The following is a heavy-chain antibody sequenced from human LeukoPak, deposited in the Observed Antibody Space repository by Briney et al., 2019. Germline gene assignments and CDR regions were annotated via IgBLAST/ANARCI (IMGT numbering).Heavy chain of an antibody. J-gene: IGHJ4*01. Sequence: ISISTYISYPDSLTAPFTISRHNSKNTLYLQMDSLRAEDTAVYYCAKCSGTYTKSAFDYWGQGTLVTVSS. CDR3: AKCSGTYTKSAFDY. D-gene: IGHD1-26*01. V-gene: IGHV3-23*01. CDR2: ISISTYI.